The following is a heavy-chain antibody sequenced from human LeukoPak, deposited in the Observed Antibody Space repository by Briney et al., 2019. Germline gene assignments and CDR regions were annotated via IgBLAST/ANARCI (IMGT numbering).Heavy chain of an antibody. J-gene: IGHJ5*02. V-gene: IGHV1-24*01. CDR2: FHPEEDKI. D-gene: IGHD4-23*01. CDR1: GYSFSELS. Sequence: ALVKVSCKVSGYSFSELSIHWVRQAPGKGLEWMGGFHPEEDKIVHPQKFQGRVTMTEDTSTDTAYMELSSLRSEDTAVYYCAIFGGNPLNWFSPWGQGTLVIVSS. CDR3: AIFGGNPLNWFSP.